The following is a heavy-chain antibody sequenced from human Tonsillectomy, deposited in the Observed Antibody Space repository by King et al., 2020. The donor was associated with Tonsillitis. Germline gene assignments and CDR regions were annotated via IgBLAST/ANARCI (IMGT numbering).Heavy chain of an antibody. CDR3: ARGGTKWVFDY. Sequence: VQLQESGPGLVKPSETLSLTCTVAGGAITNYYWSWIRQPPGKGMEWIGYIYYSWATNYNPSLQIRVTISVDTSKNQFSLKLNPVTAADTAVYYCARGGTKWVFDYWGQGALVTVSS. CDR2: IYYSWAT. J-gene: IGHJ4*02. D-gene: IGHD2-8*01. V-gene: IGHV4-59*01. CDR1: GGAITNYY.